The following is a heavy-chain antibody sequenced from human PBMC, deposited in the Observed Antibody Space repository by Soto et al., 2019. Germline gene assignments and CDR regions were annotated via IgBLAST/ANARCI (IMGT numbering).Heavy chain of an antibody. D-gene: IGHD3-3*01. Sequence: QVQLVQSGAEVKKPGASVKVSCKASGYTFTNYGFTWVRQAPGQGLEWMGWISAYNGNTNSAQKLQGRITMTTDTSPSTAYMELRSLRSDDKAVYYCARDQYNFWNGYLRHWGQGTLVTVSS. CDR3: ARDQYNFWNGYLRH. V-gene: IGHV1-18*01. CDR2: ISAYNGNT. CDR1: GYTFTNYG. J-gene: IGHJ4*02.